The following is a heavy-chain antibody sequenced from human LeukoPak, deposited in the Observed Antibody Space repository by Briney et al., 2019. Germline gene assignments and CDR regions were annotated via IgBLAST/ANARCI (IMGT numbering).Heavy chain of an antibody. J-gene: IGHJ3*02. Sequence: ASVKVSCKASGYTFTSYGISWVRQAPGQGLEWMGWISAYNGNTNYAQKLQGRVTMTTDTSTSTAYMELRSLRSDDTAVYYCARLATVTTLGAFDIWGQGTMVTVSS. V-gene: IGHV1-18*01. CDR1: GYTFTSYG. CDR2: ISAYNGNT. CDR3: ARLATVTTLGAFDI. D-gene: IGHD4-17*01.